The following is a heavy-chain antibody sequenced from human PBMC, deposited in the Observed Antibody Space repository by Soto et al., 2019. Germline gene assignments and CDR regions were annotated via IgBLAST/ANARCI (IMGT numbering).Heavy chain of an antibody. CDR3: ARDLEGYDFWIGIINQHYYYGMHV. CDR2: IIPIFGTA. Sequence: SVKVSCKASGGTFSSYAISWVRQAPGQGLEWMGGIIPIFGTANYAQKFQGRVTITADESTSTAYMELSSLRSEDTAVYYCARDLEGYDFWIGIINQHYYYGMHVPGQATTVTGSS. J-gene: IGHJ6*02. D-gene: IGHD3-3*01. CDR1: GGTFSSYA. V-gene: IGHV1-69*13.